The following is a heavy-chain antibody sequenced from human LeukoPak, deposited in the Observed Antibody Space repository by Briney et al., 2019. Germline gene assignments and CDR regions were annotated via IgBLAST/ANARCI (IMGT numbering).Heavy chain of an antibody. CDR2: INWNGGST. D-gene: IGHD4-17*01. CDR3: ARAGTTVTFGYFQH. V-gene: IGHV3-20*04. CDR1: GFTFDDYG. Sequence: PGGSLRLSRAASGFTFDDYGMSWVRQAPGKGLEWVSGINWNGGSTGYADSVKGRFTISRDNAKNSLYLQMNSLRAEDTALYYCARAGTTVTFGYFQHWGQGTLVTVSS. J-gene: IGHJ1*01.